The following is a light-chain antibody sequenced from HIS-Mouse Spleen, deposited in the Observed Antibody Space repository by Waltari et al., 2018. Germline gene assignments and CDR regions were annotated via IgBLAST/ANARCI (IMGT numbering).Light chain of an antibody. J-gene: IGLJ2*01. V-gene: IGLV2-14*03. CDR2: DVS. CDR1: SSDVGGYNY. Sequence: ALTQPGSVSGSPGQSITISCTGTSSDVGGYNYVPWYQQHPGKAPKLMIYDVSNRPSGVSNRFSGSKSGNTASLTISGLQAEDEADYYCSSYTSSSFNVVFGGGTKLTVL. CDR3: SSYTSSSFNVV.